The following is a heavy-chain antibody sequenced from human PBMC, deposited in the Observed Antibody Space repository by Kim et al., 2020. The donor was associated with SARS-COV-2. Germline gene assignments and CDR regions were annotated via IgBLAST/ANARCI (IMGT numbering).Heavy chain of an antibody. J-gene: IGHJ4*02. Sequence: TDGGTTDYAAPVKGRFIISRDDSRNTLYLQMNSLKTEDTAVYYCSTHGGYWGQGTLVTVSS. V-gene: IGHV3-15*01. D-gene: IGHD3-16*01. CDR2: TDGGTT. CDR3: STHGGY.